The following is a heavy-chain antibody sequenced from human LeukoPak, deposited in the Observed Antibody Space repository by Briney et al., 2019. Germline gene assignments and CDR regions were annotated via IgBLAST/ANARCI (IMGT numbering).Heavy chain of an antibody. J-gene: IGHJ5*02. D-gene: IGHD5-12*01. CDR3: ARGGYVKINWFDP. CDR2: IYYSGST. CDR1: GGSISSSSYY. Sequence: SETLSLTCTVSGGSISSSSYYWSWIRQPPGKGLEWIGYIYYSGSTNYNPSLKSRVTISVDTSKNQFSLKLDSVTAADTAVYYCARGGYVKINWFDPWGQGTLVTVSS. V-gene: IGHV4-61*01.